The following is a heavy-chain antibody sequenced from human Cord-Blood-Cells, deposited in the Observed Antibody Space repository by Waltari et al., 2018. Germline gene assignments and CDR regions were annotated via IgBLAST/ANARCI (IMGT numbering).Heavy chain of an antibody. CDR3: ARDGTGDYFDY. Sequence: EVQLVESGGGLVKPGGSLRLSCAASGFTFSSYSMNWVRQAPGKGREWVSSISSSSSYIYYADSVKGRFTISRDNAKNSLYLQMNSLRAEDTAVYYCARDGTGDYFDYWGQGTLVTVSS. V-gene: IGHV3-21*01. CDR1: GFTFSSYS. J-gene: IGHJ4*02. D-gene: IGHD7-27*01. CDR2: ISSSSSYI.